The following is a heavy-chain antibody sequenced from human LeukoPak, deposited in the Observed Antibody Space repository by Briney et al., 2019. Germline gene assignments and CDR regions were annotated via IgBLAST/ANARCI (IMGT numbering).Heavy chain of an antibody. D-gene: IGHD2-2*01. CDR1: GYTLTNYG. J-gene: IGHJ4*02. Sequence: ASVKVSCKASGYTLTNYGISWVRQAPGQGLGWMGWISAYNGNTNYAQKLQGRVTMTTDTSTSTAYMEVRSLRSDDTAVYYCARMEDFVVVKPFDYWGQGTLVTVSS. CDR3: ARMEDFVVVKPFDY. V-gene: IGHV1-18*01. CDR2: ISAYNGNT.